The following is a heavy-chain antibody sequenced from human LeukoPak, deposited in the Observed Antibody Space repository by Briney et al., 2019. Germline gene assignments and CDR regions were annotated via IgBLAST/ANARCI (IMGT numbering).Heavy chain of an antibody. CDR1: GGSISSYD. D-gene: IGHD5-24*01. Sequence: PSETLSLTCTVSGGSISSYDWSRIRQPPGKGLEWIGNIYYSGNSNYNPSLKSRVTISLDTSKNQFSLKVNSVTAADTAEYYCAGGRHGYSIFDYWGQGTLVTVSA. J-gene: IGHJ4*02. CDR2: IYYSGNS. V-gene: IGHV4-59*03. CDR3: AGGRHGYSIFDY.